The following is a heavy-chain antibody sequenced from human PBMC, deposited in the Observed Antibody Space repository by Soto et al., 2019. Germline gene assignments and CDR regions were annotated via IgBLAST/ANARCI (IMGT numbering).Heavy chain of an antibody. CDR1: GFTFSSYG. D-gene: IGHD6-19*01. CDR2: ISYDGSNK. V-gene: IGHV3-30*18. CDR3: AKDRASSGWYGPFDY. J-gene: IGHJ4*02. Sequence: GGSLRLSCAASGFTFSSYGMHWVRQAPGKGLEWVAVISYDGSNKYYADSVKGRFTISRDNSKNTLYLQMNSLRAEDTAVYYCAKDRASSGWYGPFDYWGQGT.